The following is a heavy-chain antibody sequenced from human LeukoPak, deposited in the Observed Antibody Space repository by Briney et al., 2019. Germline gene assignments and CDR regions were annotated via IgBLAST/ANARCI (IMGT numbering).Heavy chain of an antibody. J-gene: IGHJ5*02. V-gene: IGHV5-51*01. D-gene: IGHD2-15*01. CDR1: GYSFTNYW. Sequence: GESLKISCKGSGYSFTNYWIGWVRQMPGKGLEWMGIMYPGDSDIRYSPSFQGQVTISADKSISPAYLQWNSLKASDTAMYYCARHRAGYCSGGSCFGGWFGPWGQGTLVTVSS. CDR3: ARHRAGYCSGGSCFGGWFGP. CDR2: MYPGDSDI.